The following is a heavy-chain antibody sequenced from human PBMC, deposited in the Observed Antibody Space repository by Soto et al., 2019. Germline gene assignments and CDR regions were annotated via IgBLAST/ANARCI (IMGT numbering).Heavy chain of an antibody. Sequence: EVQLVESGGGLVQPGGSLRLSCAASGFTFSSYEMNWVRQAPGKGLEWVSYISSSGSTIYYADSVKGRFTISRDNAKNSLYLQMNSLRAEDTAVYYCARPFEYSSSWYGYWGQGTLVTVSS. V-gene: IGHV3-48*03. CDR2: ISSSGSTI. CDR1: GFTFSSYE. J-gene: IGHJ4*02. CDR3: ARPFEYSSSWYGY. D-gene: IGHD6-13*01.